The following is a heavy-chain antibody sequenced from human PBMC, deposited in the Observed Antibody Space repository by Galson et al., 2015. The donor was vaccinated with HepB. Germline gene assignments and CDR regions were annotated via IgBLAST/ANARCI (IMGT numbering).Heavy chain of an antibody. J-gene: IGHJ6*03. Sequence: SLRLSCAASPFTFPKYWMTWVRQAPGKGLEWVANVNQYGSEKYYVDSVKGRFTISRDNAKNSLYLQMNSLRAEDTAVYYCARINSVGNFLEWFYYMDVWGKGTTVTVSS. CDR1: PFTFPKYW. CDR2: VNQYGSEK. D-gene: IGHD3-3*01. CDR3: ARINSVGNFLEWFYYMDV. V-gene: IGHV3-7*01.